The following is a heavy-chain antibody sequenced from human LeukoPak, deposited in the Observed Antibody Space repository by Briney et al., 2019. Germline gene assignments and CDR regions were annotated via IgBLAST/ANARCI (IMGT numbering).Heavy chain of an antibody. V-gene: IGHV1-18*01. J-gene: IGHJ4*02. Sequence: GASVKVSCKASGYTFTSYGISWVRQAPGQGLEWMGWISAYNGNTNYAQKLQGRVTMTTDTSTSTAYMEPRSLRSDDTAVYYCARDLSSSSWYPLDYWGQGTLVTVSS. CDR2: ISAYNGNT. D-gene: IGHD6-13*01. CDR3: ARDLSSSSWYPLDY. CDR1: GYTFTSYG.